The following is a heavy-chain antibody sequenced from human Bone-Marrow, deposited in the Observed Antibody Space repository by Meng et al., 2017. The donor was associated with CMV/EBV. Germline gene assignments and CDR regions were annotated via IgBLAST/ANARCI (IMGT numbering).Heavy chain of an antibody. CDR2: IYYSGST. CDR1: SGSISSYY. D-gene: IGHD3-10*01. V-gene: IGHV4-59*01. CDR3: ARGGSGSRYYNYGMDV. J-gene: IGHJ6*02. Sequence: SETLSLACTVSSGSISSYYWSWIRQPPGKGLEWIGYIYYSGSTNYNPSLKSRVTISVDTSKNQFSLKLSAVTAADTAVYYCARGGSGSRYYNYGMDVWGQGTTVTVSS.